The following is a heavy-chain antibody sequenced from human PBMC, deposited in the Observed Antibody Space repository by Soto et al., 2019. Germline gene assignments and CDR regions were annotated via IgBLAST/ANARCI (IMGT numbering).Heavy chain of an antibody. Sequence: XETLSLTCTVAGVSIRSYFWSWIRQPPGKGLEWIGYTYYTADTKYSPSLESRATISADPSKKQFSLSLSPVSAADTALYFCAGSKNRGESVDYWGQGALVTVSS. D-gene: IGHD3-10*01. V-gene: IGHV4-59*01. CDR2: TYYTADT. J-gene: IGHJ4*02. CDR3: AGSKNRGESVDY. CDR1: GVSIRSYF.